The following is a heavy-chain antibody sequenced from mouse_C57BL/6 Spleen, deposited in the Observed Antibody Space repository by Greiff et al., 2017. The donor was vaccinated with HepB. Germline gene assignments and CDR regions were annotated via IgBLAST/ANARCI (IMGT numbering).Heavy chain of an antibody. CDR3: ARDCSKDWYFDV. V-gene: IGHV1-59*01. CDR1: GYTFTSYW. Sequence: QVQLKQPGAELVRPGTSVKLSCKASGYTFTSYWMHWVKQRPGQGLEWIGVIDPSDSYTNYNQKFKGKATLTVDTSSSTAYMQLSSLTSEDSAVYYCARDCSKDWYFDVWGTGTTVTVSS. J-gene: IGHJ1*03. CDR2: IDPSDSYT. D-gene: IGHD2-5*01.